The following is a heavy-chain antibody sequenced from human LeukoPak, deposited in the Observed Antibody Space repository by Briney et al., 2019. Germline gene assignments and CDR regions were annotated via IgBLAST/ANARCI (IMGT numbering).Heavy chain of an antibody. V-gene: IGHV4-34*01. Sequence: SETLSLTCAVYGGSFSGYYWSWIRQPPGKGLEWIGSIYYSGSTYYNPSLKSRVTISVDTSKNQFSLKLSSVTAADTAVYYCAREWGESYYMDVWGKGTTVTVSS. J-gene: IGHJ6*03. CDR1: GGSFSGYY. CDR2: IYYSGST. CDR3: AREWGESYYMDV. D-gene: IGHD2-21*01.